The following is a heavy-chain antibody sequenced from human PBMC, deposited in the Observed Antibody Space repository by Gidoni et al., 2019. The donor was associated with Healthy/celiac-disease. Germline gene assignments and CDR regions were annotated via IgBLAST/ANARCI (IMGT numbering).Heavy chain of an antibody. CDR3: ASSTIPVAGAFAY. CDR2: RYPPDSDT. CDR1: EYSFTNSW. J-gene: IGHJ4*02. Sequence: EVQLVQTGAEVKKHGESLRSSCKGSEYSFTNSWIGWVRQMPGKVLEWMGVRYPPDSDTRYSPSFQGQVTISAAKSISTAYLQWSSLKASDTAVYYCASSTIPVAGAFAYWGQGTLVTVSS. V-gene: IGHV5-51*01. D-gene: IGHD6-19*01.